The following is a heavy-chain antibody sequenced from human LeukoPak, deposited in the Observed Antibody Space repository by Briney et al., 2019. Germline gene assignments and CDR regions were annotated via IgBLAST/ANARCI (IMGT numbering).Heavy chain of an antibody. CDR1: GGSISSYH. Sequence: SETLSLTCTVSGGSISSYHWSWIRQPPGKGLEWIVYIYYSGSTNYNPSLKSRVTISVDTSKNQFSLKLSSVAAADTAVYYCAGYSSSSGYFDYWGQGTLVTVSS. CDR2: IYYSGST. CDR3: AGYSSSSGYFDY. J-gene: IGHJ4*02. D-gene: IGHD6-6*01. V-gene: IGHV4-59*01.